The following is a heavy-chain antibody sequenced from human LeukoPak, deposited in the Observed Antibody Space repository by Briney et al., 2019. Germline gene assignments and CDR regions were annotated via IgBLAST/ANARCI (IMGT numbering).Heavy chain of an antibody. Sequence: ASVKVSCKVSGYTLTELSMHWVRQAPGKGLEWMGGFDPEDGETIYAQKFQGRVTMTEDTSADTAYMELSSLRSEDTAVYYCATVPSAYGRYFDYWGQGTLVTVSS. CDR1: GYTLTELS. CDR3: ATVPSAYGRYFDY. J-gene: IGHJ4*02. V-gene: IGHV1-24*01. D-gene: IGHD5-12*01. CDR2: FDPEDGET.